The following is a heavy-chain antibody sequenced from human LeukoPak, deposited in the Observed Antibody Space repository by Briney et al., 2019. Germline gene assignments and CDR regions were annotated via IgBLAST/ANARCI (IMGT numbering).Heavy chain of an antibody. Sequence: SETLSLTCTVSGGSISSYYWSWIRQPPGKGLEWIGYIYYSGSTNYNPSLKSRVTISVDTSKNQFSLKQSSVTAADTAVYYCARQGIAVGEDYYYSMDVWGQGTTVTVSS. J-gene: IGHJ6*02. CDR1: GGSISSYY. CDR3: ARQGIAVGEDYYYSMDV. CDR2: IYYSGST. D-gene: IGHD6-19*01. V-gene: IGHV4-59*08.